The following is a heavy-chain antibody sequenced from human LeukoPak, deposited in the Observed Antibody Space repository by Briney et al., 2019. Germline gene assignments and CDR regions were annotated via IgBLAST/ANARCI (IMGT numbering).Heavy chain of an antibody. Sequence: ASVMVSCKTSGYIFTHYAVHWVRQAPGQRPEWMGWIDAGSGNTGCSQEFQGRVTITRDTSASTAYMELSSLTSEDTAVYYCARRGVTTQYSFYAMAVWGQGTTVTVSS. V-gene: IGHV1-3*01. CDR1: GYIFTHYA. CDR2: IDAGSGNT. CDR3: ARRGVTTQYSFYAMAV. J-gene: IGHJ6*02. D-gene: IGHD2-21*02.